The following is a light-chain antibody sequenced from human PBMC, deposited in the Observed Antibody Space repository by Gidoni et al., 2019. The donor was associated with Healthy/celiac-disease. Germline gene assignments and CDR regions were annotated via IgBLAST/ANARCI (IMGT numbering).Light chain of an antibody. CDR2: CNT. J-gene: IGLJ1*01. Sequence: QSVLTQPPTASGTPGQRVTIPCSGSSSNIGSNTVNWYQQHPGTAPTLLIYCNTQRPSGVPDRFSGSKSGTSASLAISGLQSEDDADYYCAAWDDSLNGYVFGTGTKVTVL. V-gene: IGLV1-44*01. CDR1: SSNIGSNT. CDR3: AAWDDSLNGYV.